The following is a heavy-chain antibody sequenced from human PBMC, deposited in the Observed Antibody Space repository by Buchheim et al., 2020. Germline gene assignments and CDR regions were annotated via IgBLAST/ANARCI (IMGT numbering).Heavy chain of an antibody. CDR3: ARGGTYFYDSSGYYYFDL. CDR1: GGTFSNYV. D-gene: IGHD3-22*01. V-gene: IGHV1-69*12. Sequence: QVRLIQSGTEVKKPGSSVKVSCTASGGTFSNYVVNWVRQAPGQGLEWMGGINPLSSPALYAQRFEGRVTITADDSSTTAYMELSRLTSEDTAVYYCARGGTYFYDSSGYYYFDLWGQGTL. J-gene: IGHJ4*02. CDR2: INPLSSPA.